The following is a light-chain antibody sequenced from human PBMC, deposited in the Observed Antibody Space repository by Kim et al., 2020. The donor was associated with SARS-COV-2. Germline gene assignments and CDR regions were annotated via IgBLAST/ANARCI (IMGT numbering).Light chain of an antibody. J-gene: IGKJ2*01. CDR1: QNIGTY. Sequence: ASVGDRVTISCRASQNIGTYLAWYQHKPGKAPTLLVYQASSLESGVPSRFSSSGSETEFILTISSLQPDDFATYYCQHYNSYPYTFGQGTNLEI. CDR3: QHYNSYPYT. V-gene: IGKV1-5*03. CDR2: QAS.